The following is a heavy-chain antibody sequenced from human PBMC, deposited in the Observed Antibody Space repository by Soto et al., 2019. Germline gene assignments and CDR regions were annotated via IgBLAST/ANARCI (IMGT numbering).Heavy chain of an antibody. D-gene: IGHD3-3*01. CDR1: GGSFKSGSYS. Sequence: SETLSLTCTVSGGSFKSGSYSWSWIRQPPGKGPEWIGYVYHTGRTSYNPSLKSRVSISMDTSKNQFSLNLDSVTAADTAVYFCARDFAYFDSWGQGTLVTVSS. J-gene: IGHJ4*02. V-gene: IGHV4-61*01. CDR2: VYHTGRT. CDR3: ARDFAYFDS.